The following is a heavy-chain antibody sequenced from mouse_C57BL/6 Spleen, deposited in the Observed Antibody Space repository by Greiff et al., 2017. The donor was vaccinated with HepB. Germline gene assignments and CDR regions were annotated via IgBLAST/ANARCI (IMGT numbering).Heavy chain of an antibody. V-gene: IGHV5-17*01. D-gene: IGHD1-1*01. Sequence: EVQRVESGGGLVKPGGSLKLSCAASGFTFSDYGMHWVRQAPEKGLEWVAYISSGSSTIYYADTVKGRFTISRDNAKNTLFLQMTSLRSEDTAMYYCASGITTVVNGYAMDYWGQGTSVTVSS. J-gene: IGHJ4*01. CDR1: GFTFSDYG. CDR3: ASGITTVVNGYAMDY. CDR2: ISSGSSTI.